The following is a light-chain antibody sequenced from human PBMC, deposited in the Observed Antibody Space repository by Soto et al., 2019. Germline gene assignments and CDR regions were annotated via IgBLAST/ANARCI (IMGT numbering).Light chain of an antibody. CDR2: GAS. CDR3: QQYGNSPWT. V-gene: IGKV3-20*01. CDR1: QSVSSSY. J-gene: IGKJ1*01. Sequence: EIVLTQSPGTLSLSPGERATLPCRASQSVSSSYLAWYQQKPGQAPRLFIYGASSRATGIPDRFSGSGSGTDFTLTISRLEPEDFAVYHCQQYGNSPWTFGQGTKVDIK.